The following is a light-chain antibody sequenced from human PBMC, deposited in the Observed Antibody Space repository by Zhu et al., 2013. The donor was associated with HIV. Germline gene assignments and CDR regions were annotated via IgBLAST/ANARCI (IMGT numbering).Light chain of an antibody. V-gene: IGKV3-20*01. J-gene: IGKJ3*01. Sequence: EIVLTQSPGTLSLSPGDRATLSCRASQSVSNSFLAWYQQKPGQAPRLLIYGASSRATGIPDRFTGSGSGTDFTLTISSLQSEDFAVYYCQHYNNWPLLTFGPGTKVDIK. CDR3: QHYNNWPLLT. CDR1: QSVSNSF. CDR2: GAS.